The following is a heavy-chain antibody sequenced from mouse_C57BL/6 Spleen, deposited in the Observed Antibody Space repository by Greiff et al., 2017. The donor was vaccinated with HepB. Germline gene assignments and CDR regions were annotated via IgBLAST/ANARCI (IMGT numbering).Heavy chain of an antibody. Sequence: QVQLQQPGAELVKPGASVKMSCKASSYTFTSYWITWVKQRPGQGLEWIGDIYPGSGSTNYNEKFKSKATLTVDTSSSTAYMQLSSLTSEDSAVYYCARDYGSSGYFDVWGTGTTVTVSS. V-gene: IGHV1-55*01. J-gene: IGHJ1*03. CDR3: ARDYGSSGYFDV. D-gene: IGHD1-1*01. CDR1: SYTFTSYW. CDR2: IYPGSGST.